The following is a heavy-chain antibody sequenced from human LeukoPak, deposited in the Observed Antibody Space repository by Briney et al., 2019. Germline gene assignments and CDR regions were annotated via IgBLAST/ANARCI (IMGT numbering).Heavy chain of an antibody. CDR2: ISGSGVDT. Sequence: SGGSLRLSCATSKFKFNSYGLTWVRQAPGKGLEWVSSISGSGVDTQYADSVKGRFTISRDNSKNTLFLQMNSLRAEDTAIYYCAKDPNGDYIGTFDIWGQGTMVTVSS. CDR3: AKDPNGDYIGTFDI. CDR1: KFKFNSYG. D-gene: IGHD4-17*01. V-gene: IGHV3-23*01. J-gene: IGHJ3*02.